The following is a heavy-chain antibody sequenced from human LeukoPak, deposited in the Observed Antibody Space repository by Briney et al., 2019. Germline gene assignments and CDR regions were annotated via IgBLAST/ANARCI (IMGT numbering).Heavy chain of an antibody. V-gene: IGHV4-59*12. CDR2: IYYSGST. CDR1: GGSISVYY. D-gene: IGHD6-19*01. Sequence: PSETLSLTCTVSGGSISVYYWSWIRQPPGKGLEWIGYIYYSGSTNYNPSLKSRVTISVDTSKNQFSLKLSSVTAADTAVYYCAGGGSGWYGYWGQGTLVTVSS. J-gene: IGHJ4*02. CDR3: AGGGSGWYGY.